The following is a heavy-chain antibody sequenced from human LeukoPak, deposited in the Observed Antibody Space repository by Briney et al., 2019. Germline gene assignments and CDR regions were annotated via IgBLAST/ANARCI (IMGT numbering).Heavy chain of an antibody. CDR3: ARGQVDRWFDP. J-gene: IGHJ5*02. CDR2: LYYSGTT. V-gene: IGHV4-39*07. D-gene: IGHD2-2*01. CDR1: GFTFSNYA. Sequence: GSLRLSCAASGFTFSNYAMSWVRQAPGKGLEWIGSLYYSGTTHYNVSLKTRLTMSIDTSKNQFSLKLSSVTAADTAVYYCARGQVDRWFDPWGQGTLVTVSS.